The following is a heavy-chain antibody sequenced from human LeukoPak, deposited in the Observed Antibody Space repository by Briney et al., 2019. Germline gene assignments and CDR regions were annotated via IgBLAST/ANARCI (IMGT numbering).Heavy chain of an antibody. CDR2: IKQDGSEK. CDR3: ARESRGPEYYYYYMDV. Sequence: GGSLRLSCAASGFTFSNAWMSWVRQAPGKGLEWVANIKQDGSEKYYVDSVKGRFTISRDNAKNSLYLQLNSLRAEGTAVYYCARESRGPEYYYYYMDVWGKGTTVTVSS. CDR1: GFTFSNAW. J-gene: IGHJ6*03. V-gene: IGHV3-7*01. D-gene: IGHD6-13*01.